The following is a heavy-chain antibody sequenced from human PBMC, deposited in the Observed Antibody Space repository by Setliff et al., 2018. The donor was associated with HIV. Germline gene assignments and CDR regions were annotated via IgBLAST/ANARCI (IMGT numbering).Heavy chain of an antibody. CDR1: GGSINNHY. CDR3: ASVDTGDFDY. Sequence: PSETLSLTCTVSGGSINNHYWSWIRQPAGKGLEWIGRMYISGGTDYNPSLKSRVTISVDTSKNQFSLKLSSVTAADTAVYYCASVDTGDFDYWGQGTLVTVSS. D-gene: IGHD5-18*01. CDR2: MYISGGT. V-gene: IGHV4-4*07. J-gene: IGHJ4*02.